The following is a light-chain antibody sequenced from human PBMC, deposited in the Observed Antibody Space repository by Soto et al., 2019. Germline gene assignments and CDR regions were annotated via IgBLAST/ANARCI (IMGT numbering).Light chain of an antibody. J-gene: IGKJ2*01. CDR3: QQYGSSPPMYA. CDR1: QSVSSSY. CDR2: GAS. V-gene: IGKV3-20*01. Sequence: EFVLTQSPGTLSLSPGERVTLSCRASQSVSSSYLAWYQQKPGQAPRLLLYGASNRATGIPDRFSGSGSGTDFTLTISRLEPEDFAVYYCQQYGSSPPMYAFGQGTKLEIK.